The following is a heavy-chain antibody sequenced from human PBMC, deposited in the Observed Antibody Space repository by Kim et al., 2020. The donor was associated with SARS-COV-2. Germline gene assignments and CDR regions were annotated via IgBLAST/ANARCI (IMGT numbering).Heavy chain of an antibody. CDR1: GGSISSNSYS. Sequence: SETLSLTCTVSGGSISSNSYSWGWIRQPPGKGLEWIGSIYYSGSTYYNPSLKSRVTISVDTSKNQFSLKLSSVTAADTAVYYCAREPEVPAAMSYWFDPWGQGTLVTVSS. CDR3: AREPEVPAAMSYWFDP. J-gene: IGHJ5*02. V-gene: IGHV4-39*07. D-gene: IGHD2-2*01. CDR2: IYYSGST.